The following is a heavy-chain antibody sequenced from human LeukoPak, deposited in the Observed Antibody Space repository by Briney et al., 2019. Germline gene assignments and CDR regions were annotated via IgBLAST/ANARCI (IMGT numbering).Heavy chain of an antibody. CDR2: INHSGST. J-gene: IGHJ5*02. Sequence: SETLSLTCAVYGGSFSGYYWSWIRQPPGKGLEWIGEINHSGSTNYNPSLKSRVTISVDTSKNQFSLKLSSVTAADTAVYYCARVRQQLVLIWFDPWGQGTLVTVSS. D-gene: IGHD6-13*01. V-gene: IGHV4-34*01. CDR3: ARVRQQLVLIWFDP. CDR1: GGSFSGYY.